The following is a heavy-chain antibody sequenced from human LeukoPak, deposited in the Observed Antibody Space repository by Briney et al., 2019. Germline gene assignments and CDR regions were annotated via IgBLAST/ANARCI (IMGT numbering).Heavy chain of an antibody. CDR2: IYSGGTT. Sequence: GGSLRLSCAASGFTVSSTYMSWVRQAPGKGLEWVSVIYSGGTTYYADSVKGRFTISRDNSKNTLYLQMNSLRAEDTAVYNCARVPPYGDSSLFWGQGTLVTVSS. CDR1: GFTVSSTY. D-gene: IGHD4-17*01. CDR3: ARVPPYGDSSLF. V-gene: IGHV3-53*01. J-gene: IGHJ4*02.